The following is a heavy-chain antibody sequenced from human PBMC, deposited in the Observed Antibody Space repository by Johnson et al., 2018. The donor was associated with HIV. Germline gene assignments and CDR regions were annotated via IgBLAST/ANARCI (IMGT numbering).Heavy chain of an antibody. CDR3: GRDINYSNYVTDAFDI. D-gene: IGHD4-11*01. V-gene: IGHV3-11*04. CDR2: ISSSGSTI. Sequence: QVQLVASGGGLVKPGGSLRLSCVTSGFGFSTYYMSWIRQAPGKGLEWVSYISSSGSTIYYTDSVKGRFPISRDSSKNMLYLQMNSLRTEDTAVYYCGRDINYSNYVTDAFDIWGQGTVVTVSS. CDR1: GFGFSTYY. J-gene: IGHJ3*02.